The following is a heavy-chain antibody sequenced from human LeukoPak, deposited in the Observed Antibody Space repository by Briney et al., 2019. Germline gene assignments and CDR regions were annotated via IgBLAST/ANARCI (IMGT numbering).Heavy chain of an antibody. CDR2: ISGSGGST. D-gene: IGHD3-22*01. V-gene: IGHV3-23*01. CDR1: GFTFSSYA. Sequence: GSLRLSYAASGFTFSSYAMSWVRQAPGKGLEWVSAISGSGGSTYYADSVKGRFTISRDNSKNTLYLQMNSLRAEDTAVYYCAKVGPSYYYDSSSYYFDYWGQGTLVTVSS. J-gene: IGHJ4*02. CDR3: AKVGPSYYYDSSSYYFDY.